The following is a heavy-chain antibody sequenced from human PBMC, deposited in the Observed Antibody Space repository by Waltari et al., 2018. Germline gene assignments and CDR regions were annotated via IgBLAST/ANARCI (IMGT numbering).Heavy chain of an antibody. D-gene: IGHD3-3*01. J-gene: IGHJ5*02. CDR1: GFIFSSPG. Sequence: VQLVESGGGVVQPGRSLRLSCAASGFIFSSPGLHWIRQGPGRGLEWVAFISYDGSEKQYADSVNGRFTISRDNSNNTVSLQMNSLRDDDTSFYYCARDSAIRFLQWLPQSKWFDPWGQGTLVIVSS. CDR2: ISYDGSEK. CDR3: ARDSAIRFLQWLPQSKWFDP. V-gene: IGHV3-33*05.